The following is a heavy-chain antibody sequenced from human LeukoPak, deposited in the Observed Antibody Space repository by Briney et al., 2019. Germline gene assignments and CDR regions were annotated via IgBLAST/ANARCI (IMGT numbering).Heavy chain of an antibody. D-gene: IGHD2-2*01. Sequence: ASAKVSCKASGYTFSNSVINWVRQAPGQGLEWMGWVTTYKGNTNYAQKFQGRVIMTTDTSTNTAYLDLRSLRSDDTAVYYCARDLGYCSSTTCQTSFFYGMDVWGRGTTVTVSS. V-gene: IGHV1-18*01. J-gene: IGHJ6*02. CDR3: ARDLGYCSSTTCQTSFFYGMDV. CDR2: VTTYKGNT. CDR1: GYTFSNSV.